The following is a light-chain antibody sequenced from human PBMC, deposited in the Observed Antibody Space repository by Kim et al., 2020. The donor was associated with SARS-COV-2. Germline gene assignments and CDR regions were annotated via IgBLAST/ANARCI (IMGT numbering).Light chain of an antibody. CDR1: SGPVTNDHR. CDR2: DTA. J-gene: IGLJ7*01. CDR3: LLSYSGRRPV. V-gene: IGLV7-46*01. Sequence: QAVVTQEPSLSVSPGGTVTLTCGSSSGPVTNDHRPSWFQQKPGQAPKTLISDTANKQSWTPARFSGALLGGKAALILSGAQPEDEADYYCLLSYSGRRPVFGGGTQLTVL.